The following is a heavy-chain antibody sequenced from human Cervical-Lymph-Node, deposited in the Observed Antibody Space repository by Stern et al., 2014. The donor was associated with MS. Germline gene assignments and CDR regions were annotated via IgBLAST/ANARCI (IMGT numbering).Heavy chain of an antibody. CDR2: INPGDSDT. Sequence: QLVQSGAEVKKPGESLKISCKGSGYSFTSYWIGWVRQMPGQGLEWMGIINPGDSDTRYSPSFQGQVTISADKSISTAYLQWSSLKASDTAMYYCARRHCSSRRCGWFDPWGQGTLVTVSS. D-gene: IGHD2-2*01. V-gene: IGHV5-51*01. CDR3: ARRHCSSRRCGWFDP. J-gene: IGHJ5*02. CDR1: GYSFTSYW.